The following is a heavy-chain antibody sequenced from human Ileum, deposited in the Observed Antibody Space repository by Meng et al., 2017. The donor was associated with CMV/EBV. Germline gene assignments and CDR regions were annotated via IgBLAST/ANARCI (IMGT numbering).Heavy chain of an antibody. Sequence: TFNNYGISWLRQAPGQGLEWVGWIDTNDGNTDSPQKFKGRLTMTTDTSTSTAYMELRSLRSDDTAVYYCTIDRRSRHSGDYYYLDYWGQGALVTVSS. J-gene: IGHJ4*02. CDR3: TIDRRSRHSGDYYYLDY. CDR2: IDTNDGNT. CDR1: TFNNYG. V-gene: IGHV1-18*01. D-gene: IGHD1-26*01.